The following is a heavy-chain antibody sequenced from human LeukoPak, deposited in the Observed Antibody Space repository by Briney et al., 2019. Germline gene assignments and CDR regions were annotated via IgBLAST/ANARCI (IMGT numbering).Heavy chain of an antibody. J-gene: IGHJ4*02. Sequence: GASVKVSCKASGYTFTGYYMHWVRQAPGQGLEWMGWINPNSGGTSYAQKFQGRVTMTRDTSISTAYMELSRLRSDDTAVYYCARERFTIFGVDYWGQGTLVTVSS. CDR3: ARERFTIFGVDY. CDR2: INPNSGGT. CDR1: GYTFTGYY. D-gene: IGHD3-3*01. V-gene: IGHV1-2*02.